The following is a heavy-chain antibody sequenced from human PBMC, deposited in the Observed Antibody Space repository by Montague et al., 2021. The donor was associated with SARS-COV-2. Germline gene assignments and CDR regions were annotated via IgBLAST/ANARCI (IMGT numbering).Heavy chain of an antibody. CDR2: IYYSGST. CDR1: GGSISSGGYY. D-gene: IGHD2-2*01. J-gene: IGHJ4*02. Sequence: TLSLTCTVSGGSISSGGYYWSWIRQHPGKGLEWIGYIYYSGSTYYNPPLKSRVTISVDTSKNQFSLKLSSLTAADTAVYYCARTPAVYVVVVPAARGHFDYWGQGTLVTVSS. V-gene: IGHV4-31*03. CDR3: ARTPAVYVVVVPAARGHFDY.